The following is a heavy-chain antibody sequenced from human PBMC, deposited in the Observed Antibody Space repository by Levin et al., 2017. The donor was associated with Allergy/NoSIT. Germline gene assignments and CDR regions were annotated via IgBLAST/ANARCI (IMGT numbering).Heavy chain of an antibody. Sequence: SETLSLTCTVSGGSISSSSYYWGWIRQPPGKGLEWIGSIYYSGSTYYNPSLKSRVTISVDTSKNQFSLKLSSVTAADTAVYYCARALHLGELSLNYFDYWGQGTLVTVSS. V-gene: IGHV4-39*01. J-gene: IGHJ4*02. CDR2: IYYSGST. CDR3: ARALHLGELSLNYFDY. D-gene: IGHD3-16*02. CDR1: GGSISSSSYY.